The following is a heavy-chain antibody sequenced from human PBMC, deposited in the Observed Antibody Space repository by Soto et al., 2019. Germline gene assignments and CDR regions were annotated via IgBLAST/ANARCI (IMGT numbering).Heavy chain of an antibody. D-gene: IGHD2-15*01. CDR1: GGSISSGGYY. Sequence: SETLSLTCTVSGGSISSGGYYWSWIRQHPGKGLEWIGYIYYSGSTYYNPSLKSRVTISVDTSKNQFSLKLSSVTAADTAVYYCARVGRAAPNIYFDYWGQGTLVTVSS. CDR3: ARVGRAAPNIYFDY. J-gene: IGHJ4*02. CDR2: IYYSGST. V-gene: IGHV4-31*03.